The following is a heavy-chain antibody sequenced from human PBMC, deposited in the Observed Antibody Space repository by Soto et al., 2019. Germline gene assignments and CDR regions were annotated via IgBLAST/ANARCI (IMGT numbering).Heavy chain of an antibody. CDR3: AGNDFWSGYFDY. D-gene: IGHD3-3*01. Sequence: QVQLQESGPGLVKPSETLSLTCTVSGGSISSYYWSWIRQPPGKGLEWIGYIYYSGSTNYNPSLKSRVTISVDTSKNQFSLKLSSVTAADTAVYYCAGNDFWSGYFDYWGQGTLVTVSS. J-gene: IGHJ4*02. CDR2: IYYSGST. V-gene: IGHV4-59*01. CDR1: GGSISSYY.